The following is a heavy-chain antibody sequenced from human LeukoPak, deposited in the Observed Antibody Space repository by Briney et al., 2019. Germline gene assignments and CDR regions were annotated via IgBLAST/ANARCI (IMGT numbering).Heavy chain of an antibody. CDR3: ARDSYYYDSSGLITEYFQH. CDR1: GFTFSSYE. D-gene: IGHD3-22*01. CDR2: ISSSGSTI. Sequence: GGSLRLPCAASGFTFSSYEMNWVRQAPGKGLEWVSYISSSGSTIYYADSVKGRFTISRDNAKNSLYLQMNSLRAEDTAVYYCARDSYYYDSSGLITEYFQHWGQGTLVTVSS. V-gene: IGHV3-48*03. J-gene: IGHJ1*01.